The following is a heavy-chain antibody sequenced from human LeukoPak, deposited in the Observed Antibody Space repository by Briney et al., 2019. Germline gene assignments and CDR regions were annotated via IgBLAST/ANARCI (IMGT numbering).Heavy chain of an antibody. CDR2: INHSGSI. CDR1: GGSFSGYY. J-gene: IGHJ6*02. D-gene: IGHD2-15*01. CDR3: ARAPPDCSGGSCYSYYYYYGMDV. Sequence: PSETLSLTCAVYGGSFSGYYWSWIRQPPGKGLEWIGEINHSGSINYNPSLKSRVTISVDTSKNQFSLKLSSVTAADTAVYYCARAPPDCSGGSCYSYYYYYGMDVWGQGTTVTVSS. V-gene: IGHV4-34*01.